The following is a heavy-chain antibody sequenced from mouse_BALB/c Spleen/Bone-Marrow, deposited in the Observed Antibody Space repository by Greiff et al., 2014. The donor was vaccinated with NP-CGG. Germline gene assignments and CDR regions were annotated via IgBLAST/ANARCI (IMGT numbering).Heavy chain of an antibody. Sequence: QVQLQQSGAELARPGASVKLSCKASGYTFTSSWMQWVKQRPGQGLEWIGAIYPGDGDNRYNQKFKGKATLTADKSSSTAYMQRSILSAEDSVVYYCARGDYYYDDWFAYWGQGTLVTVSA. CDR1: GYTFTSSW. CDR2: IYPGDGDN. CDR3: ARGDYYYDDWFAY. J-gene: IGHJ3*01. D-gene: IGHD2-4*01. V-gene: IGHV1-87*01.